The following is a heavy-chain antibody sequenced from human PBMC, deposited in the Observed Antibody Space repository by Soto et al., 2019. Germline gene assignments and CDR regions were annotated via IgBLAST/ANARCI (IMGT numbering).Heavy chain of an antibody. D-gene: IGHD2-21*02. J-gene: IGHJ6*02. CDR2: ISYDGSNK. V-gene: IGHV3-30-3*01. CDR3: ARDLCGGACPYYYYYYGMDV. CDR1: GFTFSSYA. Sequence: QVQLVESGGGVVQPGRSLRLSCAASGFTFSSYAMHWVRQAPGKGLEWVAVISYDGSNKYYADSVKGRFTISRDNSKNTLYLQMNSLRAEDTAVYYCARDLCGGACPYYYYYYGMDVWGQGTTVTVSS.